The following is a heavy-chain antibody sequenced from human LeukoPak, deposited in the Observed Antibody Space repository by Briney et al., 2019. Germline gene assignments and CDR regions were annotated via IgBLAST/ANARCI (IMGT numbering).Heavy chain of an antibody. CDR2: IKSDGSNT. Sequence: GGSLRLSCAASGFTFSSYWMHWVRQAPGKGLVWVSRIKSDGSNTNYADSVKGRLSISRDNAKNTLHLQMNSLRAEDTAVYYCARGGYYGSGRYYFDSWGQGTLVTVSS. V-gene: IGHV3-74*01. CDR3: ARGGYYGSGRYYFDS. D-gene: IGHD3-3*01. CDR1: GFTFSSYW. J-gene: IGHJ4*02.